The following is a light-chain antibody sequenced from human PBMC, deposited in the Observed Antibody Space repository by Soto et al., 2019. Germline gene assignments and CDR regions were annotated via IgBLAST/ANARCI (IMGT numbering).Light chain of an antibody. CDR1: QDIRNY. J-gene: IGKJ3*01. CDR3: QQSYNLPQT. Sequence: DIQMTQSPSSLSASVVDRVTITCQASQDIRNYLDWYHQKPGKAPKLLIYDASNLETGVPSRFSGSRSGTDITFNTTNLQPEDIATYDDQQSYNLPQTFGPGTKLHGK. V-gene: IGKV1-33*01. CDR2: DAS.